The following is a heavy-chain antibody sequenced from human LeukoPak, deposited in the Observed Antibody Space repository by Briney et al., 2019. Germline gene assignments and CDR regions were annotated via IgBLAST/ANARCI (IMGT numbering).Heavy chain of an antibody. CDR1: GGSFSGYY. CDR3: ARGGNWFDP. CDR2: MYYSGST. J-gene: IGHJ5*02. V-gene: IGHV4-59*01. Sequence: SETLSLTCAVYGGSFSGYYWSWIRQPPGKGLEWIGYMYYSGSTNYNPSLKSRVTISIDTSKNYFSLRLTSVTAADTAVYYCARGGNWFDPWGQGTLVTVSS.